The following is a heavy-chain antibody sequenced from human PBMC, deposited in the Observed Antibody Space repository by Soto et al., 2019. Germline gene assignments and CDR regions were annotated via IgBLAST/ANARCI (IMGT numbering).Heavy chain of an antibody. CDR1: GFTFSSYA. CDR2: ISGSGGST. CDR3: AKDSGLPDFGIVMHAFDV. Sequence: GGSLRLSCAASGFTFSSYAMSWVRKAPGKGLEWVSAISGSGGSTYYPDSVKGRFTISRDNSKNTLYLQMNSLRAEDTALYYCAKDSGLPDFGIVMHAFDVWGLGTMVTVSS. D-gene: IGHD3-3*01. J-gene: IGHJ3*01. V-gene: IGHV3-23*01.